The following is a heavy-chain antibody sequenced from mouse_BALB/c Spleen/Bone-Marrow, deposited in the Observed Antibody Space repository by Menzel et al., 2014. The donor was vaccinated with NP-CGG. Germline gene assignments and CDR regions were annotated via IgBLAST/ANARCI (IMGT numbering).Heavy chain of an antibody. V-gene: IGHV1-77*01. CDR1: GYTFTDYV. CDR2: IYPGSGST. J-gene: IGHJ1*01. Sequence: VQLQQSGPELVKPGASVKMSCKASGYTFTDYVISWVKQRTGQGLEWIGEIYPGSGSTYYNEEFKGKATLTADKSSNTAYMQLSSLTSEDSAVYFCARYYDYDWYFDVWGAGTTVTVSS. D-gene: IGHD2-4*01. CDR3: ARYYDYDWYFDV.